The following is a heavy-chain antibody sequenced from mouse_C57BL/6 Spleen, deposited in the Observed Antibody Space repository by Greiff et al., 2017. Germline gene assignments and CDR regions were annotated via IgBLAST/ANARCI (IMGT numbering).Heavy chain of an antibody. D-gene: IGHD3-2*02. Sequence: QVQLQQPGAELVKPGASVKLSCKASGYTFTSYWMPWVKQRPGQGLEWIGEIDPSDSYTNYNQKFKGKATLTVDTSSSTAYMQLSSLTSEDSAVYYCARGETAQATGNDWGQGTTRTVSS. CDR2: IDPSDSYT. CDR1: GYTFTSYW. V-gene: IGHV1-50*01. J-gene: IGHJ2*01. CDR3: ARGETAQATGND.